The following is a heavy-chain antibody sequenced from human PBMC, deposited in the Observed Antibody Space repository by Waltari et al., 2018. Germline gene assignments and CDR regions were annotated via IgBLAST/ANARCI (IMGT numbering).Heavy chain of an antibody. V-gene: IGHV4-61*01. CDR1: GGSVNSRNHY. CDR2: IYHSGNP. CDR3: AREEWIGERWLVPNAIFDM. Sequence: QVQLQESGPGLVKPSETLSLTCTVSGGSVNSRNHYWSWIRQPPGQGLEWVGYIYHSGNPRYNPSLKSRVTISVDTSKNQFSLKMTSVTAADTAVYYCAREEWIGERWLVPNAIFDMWGRGTLVTVSS. D-gene: IGHD6-19*01. J-gene: IGHJ3*02.